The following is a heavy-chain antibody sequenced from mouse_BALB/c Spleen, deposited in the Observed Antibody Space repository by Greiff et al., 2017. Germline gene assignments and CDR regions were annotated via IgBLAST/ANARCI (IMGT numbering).Heavy chain of an antibody. D-gene: IGHD1-1*01. V-gene: IGHV1-39*01. Sequence: EVKLVESGPELEKPGASVKISCKASGYSFTGYNMNWVKQSNGKSLEWIGNIDPYYGGTSYNQKFKGKATLTVDKSSSTAYMQLKSLTSEDSAVYYCARLYYGSSYFDYWGQGTTLTVSS. J-gene: IGHJ2*01. CDR3: ARLYYGSSYFDY. CDR1: GYSFTGYN. CDR2: IDPYYGGT.